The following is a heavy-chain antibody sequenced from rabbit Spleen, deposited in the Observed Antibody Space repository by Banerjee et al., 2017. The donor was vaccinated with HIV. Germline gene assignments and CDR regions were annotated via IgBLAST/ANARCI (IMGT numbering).Heavy chain of an antibody. J-gene: IGHJ4*01. CDR3: ARDGAGSSYFNL. V-gene: IGHV1S7*01. CDR2: IDPVFGST. Sequence: QLKESGGGLVQPGESLKLSCKASGFTLSSYYMNWVRQAPGKGLEWIGYIDPVFGSTYYATWVNGRFTISSHNAQNTLYLQLNSLTAADTASYFCARDGAGSSYFNLWGQGTLVTVS. D-gene: IGHD8-1*01. CDR1: GFTLSSYY.